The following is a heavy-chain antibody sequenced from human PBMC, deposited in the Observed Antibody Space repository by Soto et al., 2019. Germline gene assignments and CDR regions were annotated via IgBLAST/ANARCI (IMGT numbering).Heavy chain of an antibody. Sequence: GGSLRLSCAASGFTFSSYAMSWVRQAPGKGLEWVSAISGSGGSTYYADSVKGRFTISRDNSKNTLYLQMNSLRAEDTAVYYCARTTLASKPYYFDYWGQGTLVTVPQ. J-gene: IGHJ4*02. V-gene: IGHV3-23*01. CDR1: GFTFSSYA. CDR2: ISGSGGST. D-gene: IGHD1-1*01. CDR3: ARTTLASKPYYFDY.